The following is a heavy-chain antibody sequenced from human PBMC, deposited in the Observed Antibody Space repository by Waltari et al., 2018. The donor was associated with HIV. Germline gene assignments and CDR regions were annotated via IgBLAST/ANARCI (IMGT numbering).Heavy chain of an antibody. CDR1: GFTFSNYW. D-gene: IGHD3-10*01. CDR2: FNTDWTPP. Sequence: EVRLVDSGGDLVPDGESRRLSRAAQGFTFSNYWMNWDTQAPGKGLVCFSSFNTDWTPPTCAYYVSGRFTISRDNAKNTLDLQMNSLKADDTAVYYCARANVFLRFGEFSNYGMDVWCQGTMLTVSS. V-gene: IGHV3-74*01. J-gene: IGHJ6*02. CDR3: ARANVFLRFGEFSNYGMDV.